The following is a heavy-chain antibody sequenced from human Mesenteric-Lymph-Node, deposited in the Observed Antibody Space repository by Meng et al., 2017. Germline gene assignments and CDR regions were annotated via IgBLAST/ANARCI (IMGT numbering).Heavy chain of an antibody. Sequence: GSLRLSCAVYGGSFSGYYWSWIRQPPGKGLEWIGEINHSGSTNYNPSLKSRVTISVDTSKNQFSLKLSSVTAADTAVYYCASTTSIAARPVPWFDPWGQGTLVTVSS. D-gene: IGHD6-6*01. V-gene: IGHV4-34*01. CDR2: INHSGST. CDR3: ASTTSIAARPVPWFDP. J-gene: IGHJ5*02. CDR1: GGSFSGYY.